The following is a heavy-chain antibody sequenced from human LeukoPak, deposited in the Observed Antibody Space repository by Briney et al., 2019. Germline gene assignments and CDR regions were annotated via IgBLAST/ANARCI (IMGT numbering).Heavy chain of an antibody. J-gene: IGHJ5*02. CDR3: ARGRGLNWFDP. CDR2: IYHSGST. Sequence: PSQTLSLTCAVSGGSISSGGYSWSWIRQPPGKGLEWIGYIYHSGSTYYNPSLKSRVTISVDRSKNQFSLKLSSVTAADTAVYYCARGRGLNWFDPWGQGTLVTVSS. CDR1: GGSISSGGYS. V-gene: IGHV4-30-2*01. D-gene: IGHD3-10*01.